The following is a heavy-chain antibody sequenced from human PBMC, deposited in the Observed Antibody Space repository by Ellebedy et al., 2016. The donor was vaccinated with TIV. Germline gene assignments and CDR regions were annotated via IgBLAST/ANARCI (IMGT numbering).Heavy chain of an antibody. J-gene: IGHJ3*02. V-gene: IGHV1-2*02. CDR3: ARGTSMRSFDI. CDR1: GYTFTGYF. Sequence: AASVKVSCKASGYTFTGYFIHWVRQAPGHGLEWMGWINPDRGVTQYERKFQGRVTMTRDTSVSTAHMDLRSLQSDDTAVYFCARGTSMRSFDIWGQGTVVTVSS. CDR2: INPDRGVT.